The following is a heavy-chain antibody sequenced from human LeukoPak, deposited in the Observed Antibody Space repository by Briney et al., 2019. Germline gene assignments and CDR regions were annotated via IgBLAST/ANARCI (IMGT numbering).Heavy chain of an antibody. J-gene: IGHJ4*02. D-gene: IGHD3-10*01. Sequence: ASVKVSCKASGYTFTSYGISWVRQAPGQGLEWMGWISAYNGNTNYAQKLQGRVTMTTDTSTSTAYMELRSLRSDDTAVYYCARDKGYYYGSGSHGDYWGQGTLVTVSS. CDR1: GYTFTSYG. CDR3: ARDKGYYYGSGSHGDY. CDR2: ISAYNGNT. V-gene: IGHV1-18*01.